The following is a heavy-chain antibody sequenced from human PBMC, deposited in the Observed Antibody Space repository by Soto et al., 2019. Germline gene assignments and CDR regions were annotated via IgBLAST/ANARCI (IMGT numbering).Heavy chain of an antibody. V-gene: IGHV4-4*02. CDR2: IYHSGST. CDR1: GGSISTNNW. Sequence: PSETLSLTCAVSGGSISTNNWWSWVRQTPGKGLEYIGEIYHSGSTNYNPSLKTRVTISLDKPKNQFSLRLTSVTAADTAVYYCARSYGPGRDYFVLWGRGTLVTVYS. J-gene: IGHJ2*01. CDR3: ARSYGPGRDYFVL. D-gene: IGHD2-8*01.